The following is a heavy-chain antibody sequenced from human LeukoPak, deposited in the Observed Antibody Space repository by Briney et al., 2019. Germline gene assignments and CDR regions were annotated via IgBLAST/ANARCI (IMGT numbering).Heavy chain of an antibody. V-gene: IGHV3-23*01. CDR2: ISGSGGST. CDR1: GITLSNYG. J-gene: IGHJ6*02. D-gene: IGHD2-2*01. CDR3: ARDKYDIVVVPAAINTYYYYGMDV. Sequence: PGGSLRLSCAVSGITLSNYGMSWVRQAPGKGLEWVAGISGSGGSTYYADSVKGRFTISRDNAKNSLYLQMNSLRAEDTAVYYCARDKYDIVVVPAAINTYYYYGMDVWGQGTTVTVSS.